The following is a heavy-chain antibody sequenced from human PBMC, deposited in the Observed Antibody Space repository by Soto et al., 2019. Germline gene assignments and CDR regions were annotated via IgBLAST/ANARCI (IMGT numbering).Heavy chain of an antibody. Sequence: GESLKISCKGSGYSFASYWIGWVRQMPGKGLEWMGVIFPGDSDTRYSPSFQGQVTISADKSISTAYLQWSSLKASDTAMYYCAGGVVRKEITRTRDYYGMDVWGQWTTVTVSS. D-gene: IGHD3-10*01. J-gene: IGHJ6*02. V-gene: IGHV5-51*01. CDR3: AGGVVRKEITRTRDYYGMDV. CDR1: GYSFASYW. CDR2: IFPGDSDT.